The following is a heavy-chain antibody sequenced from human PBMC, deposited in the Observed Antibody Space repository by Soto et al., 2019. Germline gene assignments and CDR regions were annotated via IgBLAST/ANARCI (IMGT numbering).Heavy chain of an antibody. Sequence: GGSLRLSCAASGFTFSSYAMSWVRQAPGKGLEWVSAISGSGGSTYYADSVKGRFTISRDNSKNTLYLQMNSLRVEDTAVYYCANSSTYCSGGSCSGHYFDYWGQGTLVTVSS. CDR2: ISGSGGST. CDR1: GFTFSSYA. CDR3: ANSSTYCSGGSCSGHYFDY. V-gene: IGHV3-23*01. J-gene: IGHJ4*02. D-gene: IGHD2-15*01.